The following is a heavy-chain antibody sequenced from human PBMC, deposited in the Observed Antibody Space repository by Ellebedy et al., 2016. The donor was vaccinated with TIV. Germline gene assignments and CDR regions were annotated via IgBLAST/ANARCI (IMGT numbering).Heavy chain of an antibody. CDR3: AKGSSSGFNYDRVGFEY. D-gene: IGHD3-22*01. CDR1: GFTFSAFA. CDR2: ISADGSGT. Sequence: GESLKISCAASGFTFSAFAMHWVRQAQGKGLEWLSVISADGSGTYHADSVKARFTITRDNSKNTLYLQMNRLRTDDTAVYFCAKGSSSGFNYDRVGFEYWGQGTLVTVSS. J-gene: IGHJ4*02. V-gene: IGHV3-23*01.